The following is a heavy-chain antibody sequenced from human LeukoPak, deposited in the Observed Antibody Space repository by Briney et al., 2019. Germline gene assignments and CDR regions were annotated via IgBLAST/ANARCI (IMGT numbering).Heavy chain of an antibody. CDR2: IYHSGNT. V-gene: IGHV4-4*09. CDR1: GGSISSNY. D-gene: IGHD6-19*01. CDR3: ASTRRVAVAGRFDS. J-gene: IGHJ4*02. Sequence: SETLSLTCTVSGGSISSNYWSWIRQPPGKGLEWIGYIYHSGNTNYSPSLESRVTMSVDESKNQFSLRVHFVSAADTAVYYCASTRRVAVAGRFDSWGQGTLVTVSS.